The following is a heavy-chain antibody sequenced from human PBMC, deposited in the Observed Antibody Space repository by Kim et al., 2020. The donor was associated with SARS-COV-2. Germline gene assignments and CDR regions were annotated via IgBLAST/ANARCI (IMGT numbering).Heavy chain of an antibody. CDR3: ASQYSSGWYGYYYGMDV. D-gene: IGHD6-19*01. J-gene: IGHJ6*02. Sequence: GGSQRLSCAASGFTVSSNYMSWVRQAPGKGLGWVSVIYSGGSTYYADSVKGRFTISRDNSKNTLYLQMNSLRAEDTAVYYCASQYSSGWYGYYYGMDVWGQGTTVTVSS. CDR2: IYSGGST. CDR1: GFTVSSNY. V-gene: IGHV3-53*01.